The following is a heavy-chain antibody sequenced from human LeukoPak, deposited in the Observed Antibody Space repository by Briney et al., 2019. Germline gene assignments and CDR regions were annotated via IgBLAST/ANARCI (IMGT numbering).Heavy chain of an antibody. CDR1: GGSFSGYY. J-gene: IGHJ5*02. D-gene: IGHD6-19*01. V-gene: IGHV4-34*01. Sequence: NPSETLSLTCAVYGGSFSGYYWSWIRQPPGKGLEWIGEINHSGSTNYNPSLKSRVTISVDTSKNQFSLKLSSVTAADTAVYYCARASIAVAGRRRWFDPWGQGTLVTVSS. CDR2: INHSGST. CDR3: ARASIAVAGRRRWFDP.